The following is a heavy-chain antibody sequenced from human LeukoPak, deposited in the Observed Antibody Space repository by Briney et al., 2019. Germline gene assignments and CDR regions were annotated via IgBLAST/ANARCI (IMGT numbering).Heavy chain of an antibody. CDR3: GRGTLAAAVNSPPDFDY. Sequence: SETLSLTCTVSGGSISSYYWSWIRQPPGKGLEWIGYIYYSGSTNYNPSLKRGVTISVETNKKKFSLKQRYGTGADDAVVYSGRGTLAAAVNSPPDFDYWGQGTLVTVSS. D-gene: IGHD6-13*01. V-gene: IGHV4-59*01. J-gene: IGHJ4*02. CDR1: GGSISSYY. CDR2: IYYSGST.